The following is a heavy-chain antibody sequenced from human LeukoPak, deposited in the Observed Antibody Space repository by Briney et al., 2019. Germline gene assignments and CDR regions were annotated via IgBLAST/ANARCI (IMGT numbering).Heavy chain of an antibody. V-gene: IGHV4-34*10. Sequence: SETLSLTCAVYGGSFSGYYWNWIRQAPGKGLEWIGEINHSGSTNYNPSLKSRLTMSVDTSKNHFSLTLTSVTAADTAVYYCARSNGYGLVDIWGQGTMVTVSS. J-gene: IGHJ3*02. CDR2: INHSGST. CDR3: ARSNGYGLVDI. D-gene: IGHD3-10*01. CDR1: GGSFSGYY.